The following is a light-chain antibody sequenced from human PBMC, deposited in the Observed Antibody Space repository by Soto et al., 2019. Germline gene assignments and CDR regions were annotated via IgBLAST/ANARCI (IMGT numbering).Light chain of an antibody. V-gene: IGKV3-20*01. Sequence: EIVLTQSPGTLSLSPGERATLSCRASQSVSSSYLAWHQQKPGQAPRLLIYGASSMATGIPDRFSGSGSGTDFSLTISRLEPEDFAVYYCQEYGSSPYTFGQGTKLEIK. CDR2: GAS. CDR3: QEYGSSPYT. CDR1: QSVSSSY. J-gene: IGKJ2*01.